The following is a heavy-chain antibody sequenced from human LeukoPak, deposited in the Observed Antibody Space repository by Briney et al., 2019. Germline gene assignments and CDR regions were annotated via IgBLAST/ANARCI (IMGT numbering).Heavy chain of an antibody. CDR2: IKEYGNEK. CDR3: ARDGFGTGSN. Sequence: GGSLRLSCEASGFTFSTYWMSWVRQAPGKGLEWVANIKEYGNEKYYVDSVRGRFTISRDNAKNSLYLQMNTLRADDTAVYYCARDGFGTGSNWGQGTLVTVSS. J-gene: IGHJ4*02. CDR1: GFTFSTYW. V-gene: IGHV3-7*03. D-gene: IGHD3-16*01.